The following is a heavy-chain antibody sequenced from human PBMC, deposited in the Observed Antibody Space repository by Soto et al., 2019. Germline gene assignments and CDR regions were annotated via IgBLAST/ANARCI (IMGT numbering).Heavy chain of an antibody. CDR2: IYYNGNT. J-gene: IGHJ4*02. CDR1: GGSFNANC. CDR3: ASARWDY. Sequence: SETLSLTCAVSGGSFNANCWSWVRQPPGKGLEWIGEIYYNGNTNYNASLKSRVTISVDTSRNQFSLRLASVTAADTAIYYCASARWDYWGQGTLVTVSS. V-gene: IGHV4-34*01. D-gene: IGHD2-15*01.